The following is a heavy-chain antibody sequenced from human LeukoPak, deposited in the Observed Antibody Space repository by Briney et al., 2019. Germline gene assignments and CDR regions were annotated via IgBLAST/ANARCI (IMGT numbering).Heavy chain of an antibody. Sequence: GASVKVSCKASGGTFSSYAISWVRQAPGQGLEWRGGIIPIFGTANYAQKFQGRVTITTDESTSTAYMELSSLRSEDTAVYYCARVAGFAYDVWGKGTTVTVSS. CDR1: GGTFSSYA. CDR3: ARVAGFAYDV. J-gene: IGHJ6*04. CDR2: IIPIFGTA. V-gene: IGHV1-69*05. D-gene: IGHD3-9*01.